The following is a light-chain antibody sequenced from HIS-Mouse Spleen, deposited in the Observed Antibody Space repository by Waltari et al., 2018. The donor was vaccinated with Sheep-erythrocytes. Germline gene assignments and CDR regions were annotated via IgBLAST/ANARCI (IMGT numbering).Light chain of an antibody. V-gene: IGKV1-33*01. Sequence: DIQMTQSPSSLSASVGDRVTITCQASQDISNYLNWYQQKPGKAPKLLIYDASNLETGVPSRVSGSGSATDFTLTISSLQPEDIATYYCQQYDNLPPGTFGQGTKLEIK. CDR1: QDISNY. CDR2: DAS. J-gene: IGKJ2*01. CDR3: QQYDNLPPGT.